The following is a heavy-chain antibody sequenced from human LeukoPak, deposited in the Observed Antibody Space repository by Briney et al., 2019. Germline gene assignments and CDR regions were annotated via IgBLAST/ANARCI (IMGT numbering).Heavy chain of an antibody. V-gene: IGHV4-59*08. CDR1: GGSISSYY. CDR3: ARQNFVVVTAIRIFDY. D-gene: IGHD2-21*02. CDR2: IYYSGST. Sequence: SETLSLTCTVSGGSISSYYWSWIRQPPGKGLEWIGDIYYSGSTNYNPSLKSRVTISVDTSKNQFSLRLTSVTAADTAVYYCARQNFVVVTAIRIFDYWGQGTLVTVSS. J-gene: IGHJ4*02.